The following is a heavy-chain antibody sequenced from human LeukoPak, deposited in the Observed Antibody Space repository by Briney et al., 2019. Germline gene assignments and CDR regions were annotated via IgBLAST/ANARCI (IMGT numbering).Heavy chain of an antibody. J-gene: IGHJ4*02. CDR1: GYSISSDNY. CDR2: IYHSGST. CDR3: ARAPRDSSSSNYMRRFDY. D-gene: IGHD3-22*01. V-gene: IGHV4-38-2*01. Sequence: PSETLSLTCAVSGYSISSDNYWVWIRQPPGQGLEWTGGIYHSGSTYYDPSLKSRVTMSVDTSKNQFSLKLSSVSAADTAVYYCARAPRDSSSSNYMRRFDYWGQGTLVTVSS.